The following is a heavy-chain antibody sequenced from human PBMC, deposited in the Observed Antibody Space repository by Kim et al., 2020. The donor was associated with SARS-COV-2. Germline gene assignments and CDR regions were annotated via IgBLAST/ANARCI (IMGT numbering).Heavy chain of an antibody. CDR1: GYTLTELS. Sequence: ASVKVSCKVSGYTLTELSMHWVRQAPGKGLEWMGGFDPEDGETIYAQKFQGRVTMTEDTSTDTAYMELSSLRSEDMAVYYCATAPPLYCSGGSCNYYYGMDVWGQGTTVTVSS. CDR2: FDPEDGET. D-gene: IGHD2-15*01. CDR3: ATAPPLYCSGGSCNYYYGMDV. V-gene: IGHV1-24*01. J-gene: IGHJ6*02.